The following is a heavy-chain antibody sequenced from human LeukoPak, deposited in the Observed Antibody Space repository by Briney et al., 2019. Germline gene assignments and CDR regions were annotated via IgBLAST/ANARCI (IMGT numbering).Heavy chain of an antibody. CDR3: ARDYTSSEHY. CDR1: GFTFSSYS. V-gene: IGHV3-21*01. D-gene: IGHD6-6*01. Sequence: PGGSLRLSCAASGFTFSSYSMNWVRQAPGKGLEWVSSISSSSSHIYYADSVKGRFTISRDNAKNSLYLQMNSLRAEDTAVYYCARDYTSSEHYWGQGTLVTVSS. CDR2: ISSSSSHI. J-gene: IGHJ4*02.